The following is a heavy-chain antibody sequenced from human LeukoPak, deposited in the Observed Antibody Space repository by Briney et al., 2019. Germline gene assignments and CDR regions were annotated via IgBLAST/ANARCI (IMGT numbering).Heavy chain of an antibody. J-gene: IGHJ4*02. V-gene: IGHV3-30*02. CDR2: IRYDGSNK. CDR1: GFTFSSYG. D-gene: IGHD6-6*01. Sequence: PGGSLRLSCAASGFTFSSYGMHWVRQAPGKGLEWVAFIRYDGSNKYYADSVKGRFTISRDSAKSSLYLQLNSLRDEDTAVYYCAREYSSSSGKALDYWGQGTLVTVSS. CDR3: AREYSSSSGKALDY.